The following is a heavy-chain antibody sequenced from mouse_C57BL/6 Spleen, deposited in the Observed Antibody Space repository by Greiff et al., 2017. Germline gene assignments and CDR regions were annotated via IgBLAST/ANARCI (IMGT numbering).Heavy chain of an antibody. Sequence: EVHLVESGGGLVQPKGSLKLSCAASGFSFNTYAMNWVRQAPGKGLEWVARIRSKSNNYATYYADSVKDRFTISRDDSESMLYLQMNNLKTEDTAMYYCVGGYYDYSWFAYWGQGTLVTVSA. CDR3: VGGYYDYSWFAY. CDR2: IRSKSNNYAT. D-gene: IGHD2-4*01. V-gene: IGHV10-1*01. CDR1: GFSFNTYA. J-gene: IGHJ3*01.